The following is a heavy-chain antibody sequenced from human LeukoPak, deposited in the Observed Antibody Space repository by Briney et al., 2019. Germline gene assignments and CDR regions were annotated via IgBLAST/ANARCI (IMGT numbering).Heavy chain of an antibody. CDR1: GFTFSSYW. D-gene: IGHD2-2*01. CDR3: ARDDCSSISCYHNWFDP. Sequence: GGSLRLSCAASGFTFSSYWMSWVRQTPGKGLEWVANIKQDGSEKYYVDSVKGRFTISRDNAKNSLCLQMNSLRAEDTAVYYCARDDCSSISCYHNWFDPWGQGTLVTVSS. V-gene: IGHV3-7*01. J-gene: IGHJ5*02. CDR2: IKQDGSEK.